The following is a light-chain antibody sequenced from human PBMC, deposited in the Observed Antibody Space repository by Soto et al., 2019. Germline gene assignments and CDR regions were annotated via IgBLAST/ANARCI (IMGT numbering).Light chain of an antibody. CDR2: KAS. J-gene: IGKJ1*01. Sequence: DIQMTQSPSTLSGSVGSRFTITCQASQTISSWLAWYQQKPGKAPKIMIYKASTLKSGVPSRFSVSESGTEGTLTISRLKPDDGATYYCQHYNSYSEAFCQGTKVDIK. V-gene: IGKV1-5*03. CDR3: QHYNSYSEA. CDR1: QTISSW.